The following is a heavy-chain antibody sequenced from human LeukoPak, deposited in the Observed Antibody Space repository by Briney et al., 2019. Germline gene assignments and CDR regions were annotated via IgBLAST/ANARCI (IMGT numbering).Heavy chain of an antibody. D-gene: IGHD3-3*01. CDR3: ARDREPHDFWSGYHDY. J-gene: IGHJ4*02. Sequence: GGSLRLSCAASGFTFSSYGMSWVRQAPGEGLEWVSYITSISSTIYYADSVNGRFTISRDNAKNSLYLQMNSLRAEDTAVYYCARDREPHDFWSGYHDYWGQGTLVTVSS. CDR2: ITSISSTI. CDR1: GFTFSSYG. V-gene: IGHV3-48*01.